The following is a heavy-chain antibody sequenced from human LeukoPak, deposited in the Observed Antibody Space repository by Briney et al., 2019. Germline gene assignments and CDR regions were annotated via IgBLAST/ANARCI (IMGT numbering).Heavy chain of an antibody. V-gene: IGHV4-39*07. CDR3: ASMITFGGVDAFDI. J-gene: IGHJ3*02. CDR1: GGSISSYY. D-gene: IGHD3-16*01. CDR2: IYYSGST. Sequence: SETLSLTCTVSGGSISSYYWGWIRQPPGKGLEWIGSIYYSGSTYYNPSLKSRVTISVDTSKNQFSLKLSSVTAADTAVYYCASMITFGGVDAFDIWGQGTMVTVSS.